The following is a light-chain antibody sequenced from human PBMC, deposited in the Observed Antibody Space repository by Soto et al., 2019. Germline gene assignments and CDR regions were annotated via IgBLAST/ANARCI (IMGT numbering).Light chain of an antibody. V-gene: IGLV2-14*04. CDR3: SSYTSSGTRYV. Sequence: QAAAISKKRTSSDVGGSNYVSWYQQHPGKAPKLMIYDVRNRPSGISNRFSGPKSGNTASLTISGLQAEDEAEYYCSSYTSSGTRYVFGTGTKVTVL. CDR2: DVR. J-gene: IGLJ1*01. CDR1: SSDVGGSNY.